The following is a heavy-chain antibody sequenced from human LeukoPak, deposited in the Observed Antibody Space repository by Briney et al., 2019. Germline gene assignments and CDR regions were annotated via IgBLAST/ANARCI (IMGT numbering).Heavy chain of an antibody. CDR1: GFTFSTYN. J-gene: IGHJ4*02. D-gene: IGHD3-16*02. Sequence: GTSLRLSCAASGFTFSTYNMNWVRQAPGKGLEWISYISTGSTTIYYADSVKGRFTISRDNAKNSLFLQMNSLTAEDTAVYYCASYYVWGTYREHWGQGTLVTVSS. V-gene: IGHV3-48*01. CDR3: ASYYVWGTYREH. CDR2: ISTGSTTI.